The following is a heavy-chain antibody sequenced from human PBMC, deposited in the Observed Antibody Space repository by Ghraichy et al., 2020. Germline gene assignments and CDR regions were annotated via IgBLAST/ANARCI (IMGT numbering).Heavy chain of an antibody. D-gene: IGHD1-26*01. J-gene: IGHJ3*02. CDR1: GYTFTGYY. Sequence: ASVKVSCKASGYTFTGYYMHWVRQAPGQGLEWMGWINPNSGGTNYAQKFQGRVTMTRDTSISTAYMELSRLRSDDTAVYYCARDGELPNPYDAFDIWGQGTMVTVSS. V-gene: IGHV1-2*02. CDR3: ARDGELPNPYDAFDI. CDR2: INPNSGGT.